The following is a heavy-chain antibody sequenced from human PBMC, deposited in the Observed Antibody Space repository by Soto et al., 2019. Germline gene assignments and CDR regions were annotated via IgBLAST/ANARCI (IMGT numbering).Heavy chain of an antibody. Sequence: EVQLVESGGGLVQPGRSLRLSCVGSGFRFDDHAMHWVRQTPGKGLEWVSGLVWNSGGIDYADFVKGRYPISRDNAKNSLYLQMNSLRPADTSLYSCARLRYICDSGNFDYWCQRNLVTVSS. CDR2: LVWNSGGI. D-gene: IGHD2-2*02. V-gene: IGHV3-9*01. J-gene: IGHJ4*02. CDR3: ARLRYICDSGNFDY. CDR1: GFRFDDHA.